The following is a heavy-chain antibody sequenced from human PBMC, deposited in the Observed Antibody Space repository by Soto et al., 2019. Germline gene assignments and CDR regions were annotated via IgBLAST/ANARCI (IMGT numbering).Heavy chain of an antibody. Sequence: QVQLQESGPGLVKPSQTLSLTCTVSGGSISSGDYYWSWIRQPPGKGLEWIGYIYYSGSTYYNPSLQSRVTISVDTSKNQFSLKLSSVTAADTAVYYCARQNDCSGGSCYPNWFDPWGQGTLVTVSS. CDR3: ARQNDCSGGSCYPNWFDP. J-gene: IGHJ5*02. CDR1: GGSISSGDYY. V-gene: IGHV4-30-4*01. CDR2: IYYSGST. D-gene: IGHD2-15*01.